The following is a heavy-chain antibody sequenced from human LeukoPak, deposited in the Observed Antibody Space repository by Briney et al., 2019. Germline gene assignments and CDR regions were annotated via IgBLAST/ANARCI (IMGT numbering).Heavy chain of an antibody. V-gene: IGHV4-61*08. CDR1: GGSVSTDDYY. D-gene: IGHD6-13*01. CDR2: IYYSGST. J-gene: IGHJ5*02. Sequence: SETLSLTCPVSGGSVSTDDYYWSWIRQPPGKGLEWIAYIYYSGSTKYNPSLKSRATISVDTSKNQFSLKLSSVTAADTAVYYCARKGSSWYQSWFDLWGQGTLVTVSS. CDR3: ARKGSSWYQSWFDL.